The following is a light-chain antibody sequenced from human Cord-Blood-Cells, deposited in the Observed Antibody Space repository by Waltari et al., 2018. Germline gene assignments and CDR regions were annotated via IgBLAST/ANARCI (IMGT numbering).Light chain of an antibody. CDR2: RKN. J-gene: IGLJ3*02. Sequence: VLTPPPSASGTRGERGTIAGPGSSRNIGSNYVSWYQQLPGTAPKLLLYRKNQRPSGVPDLLSGSESRTSAFPAIRGRRPAVEPDYHCAPCDVRLSGWVFGGGTKLTVL. CDR3: APCDVRLSGWV. V-gene: IGLV1-47*01. CDR1: SRNIGSNY.